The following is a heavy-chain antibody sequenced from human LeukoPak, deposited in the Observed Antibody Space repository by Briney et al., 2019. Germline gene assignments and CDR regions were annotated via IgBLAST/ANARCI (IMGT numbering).Heavy chain of an antibody. J-gene: IGHJ4*02. V-gene: IGHV1-8*01. CDR3: ARSKKQWLVPSGY. CDR1: GYTFTSYD. D-gene: IGHD6-19*01. Sequence: ASVTVSCKASGYTFTSYDINWVRQATGQGLEWMGWMNPNSGNTGYAQKFQGRVTMTRNTSISTAYMELSSLRSEDTAVYYCARSKKQWLVPSGYWGQGTLVTVSS. CDR2: MNPNSGNT.